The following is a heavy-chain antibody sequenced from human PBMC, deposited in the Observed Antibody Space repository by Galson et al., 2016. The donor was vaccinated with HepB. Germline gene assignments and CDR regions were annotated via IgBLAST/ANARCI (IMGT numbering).Heavy chain of an antibody. CDR1: GFTFSTYA. J-gene: IGHJ6*02. CDR2: ISFDGSNK. V-gene: IGHV3-30-3*01. Sequence: SLRLSCAPSGFTFSTYAMHWVRQAPGKGLEWVAGISFDGSNKYYADSVKGRFTISRDNSKNTLYLQMNSLRPEDTAVHYCARSKGYYYYAMDVWAKGPRSPSP. CDR3: ARSKGYYYYAMDV.